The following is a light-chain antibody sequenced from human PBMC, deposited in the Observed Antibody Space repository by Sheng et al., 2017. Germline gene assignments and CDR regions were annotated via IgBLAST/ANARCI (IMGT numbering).Light chain of an antibody. V-gene: IGKV3-15*01. Sequence: ETVMTQSPATLSVSPGERVTLSCRASQSVGSLLAWYQQKPGQSPRLLIHGISTRATGVPARFSGSGSGTDFTLTISNLQSEDSAVYFCQHYSSWPLTFGGGTKVEIK. CDR2: GIS. CDR1: QSVGSL. J-gene: IGKJ4*01. CDR3: QHYSSWPLT.